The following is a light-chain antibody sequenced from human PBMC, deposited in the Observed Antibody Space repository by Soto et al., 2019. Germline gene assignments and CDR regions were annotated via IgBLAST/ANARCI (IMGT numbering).Light chain of an antibody. CDR3: QQYGSPLT. CDR2: GAS. Sequence: EVVMTQSPATLSVSPGERATLSCRASQSVSNNYLAWYQQKPGQAPRLLIYGASSRATGIPDRFSGSGSGTDFILTIRRLEPEDFAVYYCQQYGSPLTFGGGTKVDIK. J-gene: IGKJ4*01. CDR1: QSVSNNY. V-gene: IGKV3-20*01.